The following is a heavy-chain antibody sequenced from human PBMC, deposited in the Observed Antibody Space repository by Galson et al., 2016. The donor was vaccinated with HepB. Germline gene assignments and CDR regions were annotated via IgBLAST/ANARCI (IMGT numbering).Heavy chain of an antibody. J-gene: IGHJ3*01. V-gene: IGHV3-48*02. Sequence: SLRLSCAGSGFAFSSSGMNWVRQAPGKGLQWLSYISSSISPICYADSVKGRFTISRDNAKNSVYLQMNSLRDEDTAVYYCARELVRSAFDLWGQGTMVTVS. D-gene: IGHD4/OR15-4a*01. CDR1: GFAFSSSG. CDR2: ISSSISPI. CDR3: ARELVRSAFDL.